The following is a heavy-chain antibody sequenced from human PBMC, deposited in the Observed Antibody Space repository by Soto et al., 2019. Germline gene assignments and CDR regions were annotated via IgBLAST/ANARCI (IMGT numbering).Heavy chain of an antibody. Sequence: QVQLQQWGAGLLKPSETLYLTFAVYGGYFSGYYWIWIRQPPGKGLEWIGEINHSGSTNYNPSLKSRVTISVDTSKNQFSLKLSSVTAADTAVYYCARATLAYSSSERDPGGQGTLVTVSS. V-gene: IGHV4-34*01. CDR1: GGYFSGYY. D-gene: IGHD6-6*01. CDR3: ARATLAYSSSERDP. CDR2: INHSGST. J-gene: IGHJ5*02.